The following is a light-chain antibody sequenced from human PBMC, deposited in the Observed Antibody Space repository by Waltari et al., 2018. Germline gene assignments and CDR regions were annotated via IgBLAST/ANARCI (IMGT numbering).Light chain of an antibody. Sequence: VLTLSPGTLSLSPGERATLPSMASQMLTKNYLAWYQQKPGQAPRLLIYGASSRAAGIPDRFSGSGSGTDFTLTISRLEPEDFAVYYCQQYGSSVLYTFGQGTKLEIK. V-gene: IGKV3-20*01. CDR1: QMLTKNY. CDR3: QQYGSSVLYT. CDR2: GAS. J-gene: IGKJ2*01.